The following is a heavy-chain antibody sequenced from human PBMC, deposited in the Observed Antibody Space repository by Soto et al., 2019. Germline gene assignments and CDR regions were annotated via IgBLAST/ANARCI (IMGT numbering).Heavy chain of an antibody. V-gene: IGHV4-38-2*01. CDR2: LYHIGST. D-gene: IGHD2-2*01. J-gene: IGHJ6*02. CDR1: GYSISSGNY. CDR3: RSSTSCYDDSCVDV. Sequence: SETLSLTCAVSGYSISSGNYWAWIRQPPGRGLEWIGSLYHIGSTHYNTSLKSRVTISVDTSKNHFSLELSSVTAADTAIYYCRSSTSCYDDSCVDVWGQGTMVTVSS.